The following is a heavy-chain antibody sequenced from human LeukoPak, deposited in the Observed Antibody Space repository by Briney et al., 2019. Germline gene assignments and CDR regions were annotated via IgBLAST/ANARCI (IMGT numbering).Heavy chain of an antibody. Sequence: SETLSLTCTVSGGSIKGSYWTWIRQPPGKGPECIGYIYYSGATNYNPSLKRRVTISVDTSSNQFSLRLRSVTAADTAVYYCARLFGVRGSGYMDVWGQGTTVTVSS. CDR3: ARLFGVRGSGYMDV. V-gene: IGHV4-59*01. D-gene: IGHD3-10*01. J-gene: IGHJ6*02. CDR1: GGSIKGSY. CDR2: IYYSGAT.